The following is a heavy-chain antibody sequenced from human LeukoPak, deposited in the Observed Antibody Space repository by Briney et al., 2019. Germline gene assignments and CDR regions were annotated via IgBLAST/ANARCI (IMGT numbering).Heavy chain of an antibody. J-gene: IGHJ4*02. V-gene: IGHV4-31*02. Sequence: SGTLSLTCNVSGGSISSGGYYWSWIRQHPGKGLEWIGYIYYSGSAYYNPSLKSRVTISVDMSKNQFSLKLSSVTAADTAVYYCASALPFQLVHWGQGTLVTVSS. CDR2: IYYSGSA. D-gene: IGHD6-13*01. CDR1: GGSISSGGYY. CDR3: ASALPFQLVH.